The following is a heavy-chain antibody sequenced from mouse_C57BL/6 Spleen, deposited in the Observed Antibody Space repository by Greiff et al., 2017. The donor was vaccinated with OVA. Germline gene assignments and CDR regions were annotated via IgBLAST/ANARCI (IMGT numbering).Heavy chain of an antibody. J-gene: IGHJ2*01. CDR2: IYPGDGDT. CDR3: ARSGGFYCDY. D-gene: IGHD3-1*01. V-gene: IGHV1-82*01. Sequence: QVQLQQSGPELVKPGASVKISCKASGYAFSSSWMNWVKQRPGKGLEWIGRIYPGDGDTNYNGKFKGKATLTADKSSSTAYMQLSSLTSEDSAVYFGARSGGFYCDYWGQGTTLTVSS. CDR1: GYAFSSSW.